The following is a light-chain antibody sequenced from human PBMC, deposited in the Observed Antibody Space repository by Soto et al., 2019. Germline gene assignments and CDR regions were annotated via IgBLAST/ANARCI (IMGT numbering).Light chain of an antibody. CDR1: QSISSY. J-gene: IGKJ3*01. V-gene: IGKV1-39*01. Sequence: DIQMTQSPSSLSASVGDRVTIACRASQSISSYLSWYQQKPGRAPKLLIYAASSLQSGVPSRFSGSGSGTDFTLTISGLQSEDSAVYYCHQYNSWPRGTFGPGTKVEIK. CDR2: AAS. CDR3: HQYNSWPRGT.